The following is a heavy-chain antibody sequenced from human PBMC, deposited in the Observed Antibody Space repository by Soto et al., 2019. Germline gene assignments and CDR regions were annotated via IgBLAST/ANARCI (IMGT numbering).Heavy chain of an antibody. CDR2: INAGNGNT. J-gene: IGHJ4*02. V-gene: IGHV1-3*01. CDR1: GYTFTSYS. D-gene: IGHD5-12*01. Sequence: ASVKVSCKASGYTFTSYSMHWVRQAPGQRLEWMGWINAGNGNTKYSQKFQGRVTITRDTSASTAYMELSSLSSEDTAVYYCATEGRWLQFDYWGQGTLVTVSS. CDR3: ATEGRWLQFDY.